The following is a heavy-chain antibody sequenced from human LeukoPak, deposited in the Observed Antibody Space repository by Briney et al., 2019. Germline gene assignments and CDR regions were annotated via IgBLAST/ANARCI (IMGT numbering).Heavy chain of an antibody. Sequence: PSETLSLTCTVSGGSISSSSYYWGWIRQPPGKGLEWIGSIYYSGSTYYNPSLKSRVTISVDTSKNQFSLKLSSVTAADTAVYYCAREAVTPNYFDYWGQGTLVTVSS. D-gene: IGHD4-11*01. CDR2: IYYSGST. CDR3: AREAVTPNYFDY. CDR1: GGSISSSSYY. V-gene: IGHV4-39*07. J-gene: IGHJ4*02.